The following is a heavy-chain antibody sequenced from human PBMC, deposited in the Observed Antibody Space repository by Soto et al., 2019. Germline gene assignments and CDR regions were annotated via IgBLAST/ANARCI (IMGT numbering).Heavy chain of an antibody. D-gene: IGHD6-13*01. J-gene: IGHJ5*02. Sequence: QVQLVESGGGVVQPGRSLRLSCAASGFTFSSYGMHWVRQAPGKGLEWVAVISYDGSNKYYADSVKGRFTISRDNSKNTLYLQMNSLRAEDTAVYYCAKDLQQQPYNNWFVPWGQGTLVTVSS. CDR3: AKDLQQQPYNNWFVP. V-gene: IGHV3-30*18. CDR2: ISYDGSNK. CDR1: GFTFSSYG.